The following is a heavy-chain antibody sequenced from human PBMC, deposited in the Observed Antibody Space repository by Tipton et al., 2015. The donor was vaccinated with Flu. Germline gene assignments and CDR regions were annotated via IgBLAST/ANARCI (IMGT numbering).Heavy chain of an antibody. D-gene: IGHD2-15*01. CDR3: ARGPVVVAATGGYYFDY. J-gene: IGHJ4*02. CDR2: IYYSGRT. CDR1: GGSISSYY. V-gene: IGHV4-59*01. Sequence: TLSLTCTVSGGSISSYYWSWIRQPPGKGLELIGYIYYSGRTNYNLSLKSRVTISVDTSKNQFSLKLSSVTAADTAVYYCARGPVVVAATGGYYFDYWGQGTLVTVFS.